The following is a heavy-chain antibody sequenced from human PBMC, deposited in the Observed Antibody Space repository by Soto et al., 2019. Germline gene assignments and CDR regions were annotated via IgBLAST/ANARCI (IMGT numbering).Heavy chain of an antibody. Sequence: EVQLLESGGGLVQPGGSLRLSCAASGFTFSSFAMNWVRQAPGKGLEWVSAISGSSGHTYYADSVKGRFIISRDNSKNTLYLKRDSLSAADTPVFYGARAPWDNIWGSYLGYCASGGRGSLVTVSP. CDR2: ISGSSGHT. CDR3: ARAPWDNIWGSYLGYCAS. J-gene: IGHJ4*02. CDR1: GFTFSSFA. D-gene: IGHD3-16*02. V-gene: IGHV3-23*01.